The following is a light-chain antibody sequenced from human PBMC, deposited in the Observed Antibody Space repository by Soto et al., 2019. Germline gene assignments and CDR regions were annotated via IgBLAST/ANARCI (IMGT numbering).Light chain of an antibody. CDR2: GAS. CDR3: QQYNNWPWT. Sequence: EVVMTQSPATLSVSPGERATLFCWASQTINDNVAWYQQRPGQAPRLLIHGASTRATGFPARFSGSGSGTDFTLTISSLQSEDFAVYYCQQYNNWPWTFGQGTKVDI. V-gene: IGKV3-15*01. CDR1: QTINDN. J-gene: IGKJ1*01.